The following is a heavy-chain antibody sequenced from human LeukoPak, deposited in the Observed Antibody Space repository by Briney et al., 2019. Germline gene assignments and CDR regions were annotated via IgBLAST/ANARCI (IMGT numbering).Heavy chain of an antibody. CDR3: ARWGRYGSGPYYYYMDV. CDR1: GGSISSYY. CDR2: IYTSGST. Sequence: PSETLSPTCTVSGGSISSYYWSWIRQPAGKGLEWIGRIYTSGSTKYNPSLKSRVTISVDKSKNQFSLKLSSVTAADTAVYYCARWGRYGSGPYYYYMDVWGKGTTVTVSS. D-gene: IGHD3-10*01. V-gene: IGHV4-4*07. J-gene: IGHJ6*03.